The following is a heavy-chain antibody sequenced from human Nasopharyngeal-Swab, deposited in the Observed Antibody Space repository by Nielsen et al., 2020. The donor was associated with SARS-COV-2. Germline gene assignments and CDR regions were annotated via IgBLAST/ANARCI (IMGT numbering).Heavy chain of an antibody. V-gene: IGHV1-2*06. Sequence: ASVKVSCKVYGYSIISYAIHWVRQAPGQGLEWMGRINPNSGDTDYTQKFQGRVTVTRDTSINTVYMELSSLRSDDTAVYYCARDDGDVPGITGSGPPGGYWGQGTLVTVSS. CDR2: INPNSGDT. D-gene: IGHD6-13*01. CDR3: ARDDGDVPGITGSGPPGGY. J-gene: IGHJ4*02. CDR1: GYSIISYA.